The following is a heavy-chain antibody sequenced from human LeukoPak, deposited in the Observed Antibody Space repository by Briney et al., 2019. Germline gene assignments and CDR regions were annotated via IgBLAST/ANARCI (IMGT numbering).Heavy chain of an antibody. CDR1: GFTFTRFN. J-gene: IGHJ6*02. CDR3: ARPSYYDSNGGEGMDV. CDR2: ITSSGTYI. D-gene: IGHD3-22*01. V-gene: IGHV3-21*01. Sequence: GGSLRLSCAASGFTFTRFNMNWVRQAPGKGLELVSSITSSGTYIYYADSVKGRFTISRDNAKNSLYLQMNSLRAEDTAVYYCARPSYYDSNGGEGMDVWGQGTTVTVSS.